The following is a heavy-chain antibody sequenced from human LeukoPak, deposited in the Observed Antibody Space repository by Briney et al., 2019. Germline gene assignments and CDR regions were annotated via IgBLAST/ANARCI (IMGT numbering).Heavy chain of an antibody. CDR3: AKGTSSGWYYFDY. Sequence: SETLSLTCTVSGGSIRSSSYYWGWVRQPPGKGLEWIGSFYYSVSTFYNPSLKSRVTISVDTSKNQFSLKLDSVAAADTAVYYCAKGTSSGWYYFDYWGQGTLVTVSS. CDR1: GGSIRSSSYY. D-gene: IGHD6-19*01. J-gene: IGHJ4*02. V-gene: IGHV4-39*07. CDR2: FYYSVST.